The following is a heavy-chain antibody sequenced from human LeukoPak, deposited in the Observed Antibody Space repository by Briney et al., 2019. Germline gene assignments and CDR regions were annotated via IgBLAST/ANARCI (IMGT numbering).Heavy chain of an antibody. V-gene: IGHV3-23*01. CDR3: AKDPINWGSIYFDC. Sequence: GGSLRLSCEASGFTFSNYAMSWVRQAPGKGLEWVSSISGSSDNTNYADSVKGRFTISRDNSKNILYLQMNSLTAEDTAVYWCAKDPINWGSIYFDCWGQGTLVTVSS. CDR2: ISGSSDNT. D-gene: IGHD7-27*01. J-gene: IGHJ4*02. CDR1: GFTFSNYA.